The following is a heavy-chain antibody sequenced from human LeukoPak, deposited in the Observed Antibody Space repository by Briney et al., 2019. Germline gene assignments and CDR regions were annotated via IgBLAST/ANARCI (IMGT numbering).Heavy chain of an antibody. V-gene: IGHV4-59*01. J-gene: IGHJ5*02. CDR1: GGSISSYY. CDR2: IYYSGST. Sequence: SETLSLTCTVSGGSISSYYWSWIRQPPGKGLEWVGYIYYSGSTNYNHSLKSRVTISVDTSKIQFSLKLSSVTAADTAVYYCARDRYSSSSGGWFDPWGQGTLVTVSS. CDR3: ARDRYSSSSGGWFDP. D-gene: IGHD6-6*01.